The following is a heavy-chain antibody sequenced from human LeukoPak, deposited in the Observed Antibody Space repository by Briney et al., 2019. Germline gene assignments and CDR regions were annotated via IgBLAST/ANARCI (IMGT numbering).Heavy chain of an antibody. J-gene: IGHJ3*01. CDR2: VYYTGSS. Sequence: SETLSLTCAVSGDSISNHIYYWNWIRQTPGKGLEWIGAVYYTGSSYYNPSLKSRVTISVDTSDNHFSMHLTSVNAADTAIYYCARLRALAGYRGAFDVWGQGSMVTVSS. V-gene: IGHV4-39*02. CDR3: ARLRALAGYRGAFDV. D-gene: IGHD6-25*01. CDR1: GDSISNHIYY.